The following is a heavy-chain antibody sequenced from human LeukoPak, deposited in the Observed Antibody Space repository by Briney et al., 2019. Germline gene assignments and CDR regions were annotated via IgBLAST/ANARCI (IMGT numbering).Heavy chain of an antibody. CDR2: IYPGDSNT. CDR3: ARLGDLQLTSMAPRGYFNY. CDR1: GYSFTKYW. J-gene: IGHJ4*02. D-gene: IGHD5-18*01. V-gene: IGHV5-51*01. Sequence: GESLKISCKASGYSFTKYWIGWVRQMPGKGLEWMGVIYPGDSNTRYSPSFQGQVTISVDKSISTAYLQWSSLKASDTAMYYCARLGDLQLTSMAPRGYFNYWGQGTLVTVSS.